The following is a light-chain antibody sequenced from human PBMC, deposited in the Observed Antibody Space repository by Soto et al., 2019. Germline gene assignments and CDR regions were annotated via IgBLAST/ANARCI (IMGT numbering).Light chain of an antibody. J-gene: IGKJ4*01. Sequence: DVQMTQSPSSLSASVGDRVTITCRASQDINSYLAWYQQKPGNAPKSLIYAASSLQTGVPSRFSGSESGTDFTLTINNLQPEDSATYYCQQYNIYPLTFGGGPKVEIK. CDR2: AAS. CDR1: QDINSY. V-gene: IGKV1D-16*01. CDR3: QQYNIYPLT.